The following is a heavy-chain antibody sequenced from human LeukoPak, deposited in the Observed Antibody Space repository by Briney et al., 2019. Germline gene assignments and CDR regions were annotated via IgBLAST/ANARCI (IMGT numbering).Heavy chain of an antibody. V-gene: IGHV3-21*01. CDR3: ARGIAAAGTLDYFDY. CDR2: ISSSSSYI. D-gene: IGHD6-13*01. J-gene: IGHJ4*02. CDR1: GFTFSSYS. Sequence: PGGSLRLSCAASGFTFSSYSMNWVRQAPGKGLEWVSSISSSSSYIYYADSVKGRFTISRDNAKNSLYLQMNSLRAEDTAVYYCARGIAAAGTLDYFDYWGQGTLVTVSS.